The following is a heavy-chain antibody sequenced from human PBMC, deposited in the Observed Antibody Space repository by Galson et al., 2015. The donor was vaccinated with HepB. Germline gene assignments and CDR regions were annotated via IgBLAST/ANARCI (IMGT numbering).Heavy chain of an antibody. V-gene: IGHV3-48*01. CDR2: ISSGSTTI. D-gene: IGHD6-13*01. CDR1: GFTFSSYS. CDR3: ARSITAAGVRQFDY. J-gene: IGHJ4*02. Sequence: SLRLSCAASGFTFSSYSINWVRQAPGKGLEWVSYISSGSTTIYYADSVKGRFTISRDNAKNSLYLQMNSLRAGDTAIYYCARSITAAGVRQFDYWGQGTLVTVSS.